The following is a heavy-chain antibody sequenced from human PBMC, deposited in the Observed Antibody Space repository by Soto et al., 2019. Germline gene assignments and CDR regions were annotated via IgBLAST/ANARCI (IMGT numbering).Heavy chain of an antibody. CDR3: SILDGDTWSNADS. D-gene: IGHD4-17*01. CDR1: GFSFSGSA. Sequence: EVQLVESGGGLVQPGGSLKLSCAGSGFSFSGSAVHWVRQASGKGVEWVGHIRSTTHNYATAYGASVGGRFTISRDDSKNTVLLQLDSLKTEDTAMYYCSILDGDTWSNADSWGHGTLVAVSS. V-gene: IGHV3-73*02. J-gene: IGHJ5*01. CDR2: IRSTTHNYAT.